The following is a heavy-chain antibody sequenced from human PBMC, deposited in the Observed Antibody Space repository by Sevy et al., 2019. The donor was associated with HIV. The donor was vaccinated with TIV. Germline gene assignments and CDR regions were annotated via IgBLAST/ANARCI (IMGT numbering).Heavy chain of an antibody. CDR3: AREGCTRPHDY. CDR2: LSFGCGKI. J-gene: IGHJ4*02. Sequence: GGSLRLSCAASGFAFYDYSMSWIRQAPGKGLEWVATLSFGCGKINYADSVKGRFTISRDKSKNSFYLQMDNLRVEDTARYYCAREGCTRPHDYWGQGTRVTVSS. D-gene: IGHD2-8*01. CDR1: GFAFYDYS. V-gene: IGHV3-23*01.